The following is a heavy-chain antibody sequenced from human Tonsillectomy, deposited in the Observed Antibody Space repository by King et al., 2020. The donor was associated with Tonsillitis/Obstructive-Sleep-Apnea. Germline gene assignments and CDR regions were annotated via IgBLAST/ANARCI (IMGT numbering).Heavy chain of an antibody. V-gene: IGHV3-48*02. J-gene: IGHJ4*02. CDR1: GFTFSSYS. CDR2: ISISSSTI. Sequence: EVQLVESGGGLVQPGGSLRLSCAAFGFTFSSYSMNWVCQAPGKGLEWVSSISISSSTIYYADSVKGRFTISRDNTKNSLYLQMNSLRDEDTAVYYCARDLEGWGQGTLVTVSS. CDR3: ARDLEG.